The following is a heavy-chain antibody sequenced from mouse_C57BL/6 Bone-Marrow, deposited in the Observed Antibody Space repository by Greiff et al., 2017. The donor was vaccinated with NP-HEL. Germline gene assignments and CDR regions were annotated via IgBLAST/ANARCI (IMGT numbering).Heavy chain of an antibody. Sequence: EVQRVESGGGFVKPGGSLKLSCAASGFTFSSYTMSWVRQTPVKRLEWVATISGGGGNTYYPDSVKGRFTISRDNAKNTLYLQMSSLRSEDTALYYCARQPFAYWGQGTLVTVSA. CDR2: ISGGGGNT. CDR1: GFTFSSYT. CDR3: ARQPFAY. J-gene: IGHJ3*01. V-gene: IGHV5-9*01.